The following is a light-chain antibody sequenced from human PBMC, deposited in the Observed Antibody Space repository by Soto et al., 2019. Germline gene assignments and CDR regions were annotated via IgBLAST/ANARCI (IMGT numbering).Light chain of an antibody. Sequence: DSPMTQYPSTLSASIGDRVTITCRAGQSISSWLAWYQQKPGKAPKLLISKASTLQSGVPPRFSGSGSGTEFALTISSLQPDDFATYYCQQYDSYPMTFGGGTKVEIK. CDR1: QSISSW. CDR3: QQYDSYPMT. J-gene: IGKJ4*01. CDR2: KAS. V-gene: IGKV1-5*03.